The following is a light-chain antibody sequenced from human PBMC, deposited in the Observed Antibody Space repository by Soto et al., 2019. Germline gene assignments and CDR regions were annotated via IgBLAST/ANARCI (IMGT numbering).Light chain of an antibody. CDR3: NSYASSRSGYV. CDR2: ENN. CDR1: SSNIGAGYE. V-gene: IGLV1-40*01. J-gene: IGLJ1*01. Sequence: QSVLTQPPSVSEAPGQRVTISCTGSSSNIGAGYEAHWYQQVPGTAPKLLIYENNNRPSGVPDRFSGSKSGNSASLAITGLQAEDEAEYYCNSYASSRSGYVFGTGTKLTVL.